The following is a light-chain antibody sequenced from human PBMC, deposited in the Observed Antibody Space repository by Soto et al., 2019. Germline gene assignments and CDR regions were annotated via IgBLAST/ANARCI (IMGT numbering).Light chain of an antibody. J-gene: IGKJ1*01. Sequence: EIVFTQSPGTLSFSPGKRATLSCRASQSVSNNYLAWYQQKPGQAPRLLIYGASNRATGIPDRFSGSGSGTEFTLTISSLQPDDFATYYCQRYNSYSEAFGQGTKVDIK. CDR1: QSVSNNY. CDR2: GAS. V-gene: IGKV3-20*01. CDR3: QRYNSYSEA.